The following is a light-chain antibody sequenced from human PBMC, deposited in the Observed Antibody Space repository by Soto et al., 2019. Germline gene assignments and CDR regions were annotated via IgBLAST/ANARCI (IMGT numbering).Light chain of an antibody. CDR3: QQYGSSPRT. V-gene: IGKV3-20*01. CDR1: QSVSSSY. Sequence: EIVLTQSPGPLSLSPGERATLSCRASQSVSSSYLAWYQQKPGQAPRLLIYGASSRATGIPDRFSGSGSGTDFTLTIRRLEPADFAVYYCQQYGSSPRTFGQGTKVEIK. J-gene: IGKJ1*01. CDR2: GAS.